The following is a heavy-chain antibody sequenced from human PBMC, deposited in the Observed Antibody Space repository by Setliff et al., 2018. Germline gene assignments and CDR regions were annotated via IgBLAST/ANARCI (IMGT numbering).Heavy chain of an antibody. V-gene: IGHV1-18*01. CDR1: SYTFTNYG. Sequence: ASVKVSCKTSSYTFTNYGINWVRQAPGRGLEWMGWITAYDGNTHYAQKFQGRVTMTADASTSTANMELRGLRSDDTAVYYCTRGPKDFVVLAAAACFDFWGQGTLVTVSS. J-gene: IGHJ4*02. CDR2: ITAYDGNT. D-gene: IGHD2-15*01. CDR3: TRGPKDFVVLAAAACFDF.